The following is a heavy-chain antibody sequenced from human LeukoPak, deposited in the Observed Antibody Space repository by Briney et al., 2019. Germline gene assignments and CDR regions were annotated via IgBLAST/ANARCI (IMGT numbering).Heavy chain of an antibody. CDR1: GFTFGDYA. CDR2: IRSKAYGGTT. V-gene: IGHV3-49*04. Sequence: GGSLRLSCTASGFTFGDYAMSWVRDAPGEGREWVGFIRSKAYGGTTEYAASVKGRFTISRDDSKSIAYLQMNSLKTEDTAVYYCTRCAEVPAADFDAFDIWGQGTMVTVSS. D-gene: IGHD2-2*01. CDR3: TRCAEVPAADFDAFDI. J-gene: IGHJ3*02.